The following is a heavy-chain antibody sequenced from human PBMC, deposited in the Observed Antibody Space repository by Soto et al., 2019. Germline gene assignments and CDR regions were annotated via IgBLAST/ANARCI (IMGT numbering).Heavy chain of an antibody. V-gene: IGHV4-34*02. Sequence: QVQLQQWGAGLLKPSETLSLTCAVYDGSLSDDYYTWTRQSPGKGLEWIGEIHPGGRTYYNPSLKPPVDISQATSKKQFSLNLISVTAADTGEPCCSRGNDAYKGGRTWGQGNLVPVSS. D-gene: IGHD1-1*01. J-gene: IGHJ5*02. CDR2: IHPGGRT. CDR3: SRGNDAYKGGRT. CDR1: DGSLSDDY.